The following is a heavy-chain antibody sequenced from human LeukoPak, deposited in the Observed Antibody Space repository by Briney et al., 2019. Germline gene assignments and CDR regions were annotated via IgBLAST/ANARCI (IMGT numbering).Heavy chain of an antibody. V-gene: IGHV3-21*01. CDR1: GFTFSSYS. CDR3: AREYCSSTSCYAGYFDY. J-gene: IGHJ4*02. CDR2: ISSSSSYI. Sequence: EGSLRLSCAASGFTFSSYSMNWVRQAPGKGLEWVSSISSSSSYIYYADSVKGRFTISRDNAKNSLYLQMNSLRAEDTAVCYCAREYCSSTSCYAGYFDYWGQGTLVTVSS. D-gene: IGHD2-2*01.